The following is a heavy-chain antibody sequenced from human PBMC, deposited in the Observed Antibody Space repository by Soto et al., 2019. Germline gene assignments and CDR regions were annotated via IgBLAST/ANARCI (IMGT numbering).Heavy chain of an antibody. CDR3: ARDGTASSWYPSDYYYYYGMDV. V-gene: IGHV1-18*01. Sequence: QVQLVQSGAEVKKPGASVKVSCKASGYTFTSYGISWVRQAPGQGLEWMGWISAYNGNTNYAQKLQRRVTMTTDTSTSTAYMELRSLRSDDTAVYYCARDGTASSWYPSDYYYYYGMDVWGQGTTVTVSS. CDR2: ISAYNGNT. D-gene: IGHD6-13*01. CDR1: GYTFTSYG. J-gene: IGHJ6*02.